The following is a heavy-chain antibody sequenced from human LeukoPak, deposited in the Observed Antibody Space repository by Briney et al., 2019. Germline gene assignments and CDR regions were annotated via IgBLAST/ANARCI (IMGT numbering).Heavy chain of an antibody. D-gene: IGHD5-12*01. Sequence: SETLSLTCTVSGGSISSYYWSWTRQPPGKGLEWIGYIYYSGSTNYNPSLKSRVTISVDTSKNQFSLKLSSVTAADTAVYYCARGYSGHYFDYWGQGTLVTVSS. CDR2: IYYSGST. J-gene: IGHJ4*02. V-gene: IGHV4-59*01. CDR1: GGSISSYY. CDR3: ARGYSGHYFDY.